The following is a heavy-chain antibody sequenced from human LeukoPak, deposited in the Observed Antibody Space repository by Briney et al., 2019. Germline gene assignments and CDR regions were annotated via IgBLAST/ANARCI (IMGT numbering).Heavy chain of an antibody. CDR1: GGSISSGSYY. D-gene: IGHD3-22*01. CDR3: ARGSYYYDSSGYPHPNLYYYYYMDV. CDR2: IYYSGST. J-gene: IGHJ6*03. V-gene: IGHV4-61*01. Sequence: SQTLSLTCTVSGGSISSGSYYWSWIRQPPGKGLEWIGYIYYSGSTNYNPSLKSRVTISVDTSKNQFSLKLSSVTAAYTAVYYCARGSYYYDSSGYPHPNLYYYYYMDVWGKGTTVTVSS.